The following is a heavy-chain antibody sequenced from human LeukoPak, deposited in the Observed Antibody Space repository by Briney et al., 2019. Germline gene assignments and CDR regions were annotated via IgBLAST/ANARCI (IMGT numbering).Heavy chain of an antibody. CDR2: IYYSGST. Sequence: PSETLSLTCTVSGGSISSIFYYWGWIRQPPGKGLEWIGIIYYSGSTYYNPSLKSRVTISVDTSKNQFSLKLSSVTAADTAVYYCARQRRGSSRYMEEFYYWGQGTLVTVSS. CDR3: ARQRRGSSRYMEEFYY. V-gene: IGHV4-39*01. J-gene: IGHJ4*02. D-gene: IGHD2-2*02. CDR1: GGSISSIFYY.